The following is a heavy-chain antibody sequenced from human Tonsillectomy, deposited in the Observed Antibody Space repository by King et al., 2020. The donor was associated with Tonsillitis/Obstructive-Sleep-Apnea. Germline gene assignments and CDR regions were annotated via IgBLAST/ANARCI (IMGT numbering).Heavy chain of an antibody. V-gene: IGHV3-30*04. CDR3: ARVGKVYYDFWRGPIPSDYGMDV. Sequence: VQLVESGGGVVQPGRSLRLPCAASGFTFSSYAMHWVRQAPGKGLEWVAVISYDGSNKYYADSVKGRFTISRDNSKNTLYLQMNSLRAEDTAVYYCARVGKVYYDFWRGPIPSDYGMDVWGQGTTVTVSS. J-gene: IGHJ6*02. CDR2: ISYDGSNK. D-gene: IGHD3-3*01. CDR1: GFTFSSYA.